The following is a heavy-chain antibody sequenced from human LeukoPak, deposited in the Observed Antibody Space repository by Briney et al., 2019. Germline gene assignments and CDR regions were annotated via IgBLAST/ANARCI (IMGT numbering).Heavy chain of an antibody. CDR2: INPSGGST. D-gene: IGHD2-2*02. Sequence: ASVKVSCKASGYTFTSYYMHWVRQAPGQGLEWMGIINPSGGSTSYAQEFQGRVTITRDTSASTAYMELSSLRSEDTAVYYCARVSCSSTSCHMGNWFDPWGQGTLVTVSS. J-gene: IGHJ5*02. V-gene: IGHV1-46*01. CDR1: GYTFTSYY. CDR3: ARVSCSSTSCHMGNWFDP.